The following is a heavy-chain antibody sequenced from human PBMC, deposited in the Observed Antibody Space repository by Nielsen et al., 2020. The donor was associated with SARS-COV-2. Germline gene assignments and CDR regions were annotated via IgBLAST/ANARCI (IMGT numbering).Heavy chain of an antibody. Sequence: VRQAPGKGLEWVSAISGSGSTIYYADSVKGRFTISRDNAKNSLYLQMNSLRAEDTAVYYCVTYTSSWLEYYFGMDVWGQGTTVTVSS. J-gene: IGHJ6*02. CDR2: ISGSGSTI. V-gene: IGHV3-48*03. CDR3: VTYTSSWLEYYFGMDV. D-gene: IGHD6-13*01.